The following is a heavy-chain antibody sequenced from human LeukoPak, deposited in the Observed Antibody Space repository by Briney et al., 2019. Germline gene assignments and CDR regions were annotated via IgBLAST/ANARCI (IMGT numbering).Heavy chain of an antibody. CDR3: ARSYYYDSSGYNY. CDR2: IYYSGST. V-gene: IGHV4-59*01. D-gene: IGHD3-22*01. Sequence: SETLSLTCTVSGGSISSYYWSWIRQPPGKGLEWIGYIYYSGSTNYNPSLKSRVTISVDTSKNQFSLKLSSVTAADTAVYYCARSYYYDSSGYNYWGQGTLSPSSQ. J-gene: IGHJ4*02. CDR1: GGSISSYY.